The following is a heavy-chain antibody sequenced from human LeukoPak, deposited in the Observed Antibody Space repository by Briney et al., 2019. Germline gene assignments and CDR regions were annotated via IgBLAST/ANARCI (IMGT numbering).Heavy chain of an antibody. CDR3: ARQEQQLVYYYYGMDV. Sequence: GGSLRLSCAASGFTFSSYAMHWVRQAPGKGLEGVAVIPYDGSNKYYADYVKGRFTISRDNSKNTLYLQMNSLRAEDTAVYYCARQEQQLVYYYYGMDVWGKGTTVTVSS. V-gene: IGHV3-30*04. CDR2: IPYDGSNK. D-gene: IGHD6-13*01. J-gene: IGHJ6*04. CDR1: GFTFSSYA.